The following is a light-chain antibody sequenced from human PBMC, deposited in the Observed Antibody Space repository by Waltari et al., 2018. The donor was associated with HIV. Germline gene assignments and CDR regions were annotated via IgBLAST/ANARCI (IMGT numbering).Light chain of an antibody. V-gene: IGLV2-14*03. CDR1: SSDVGGHNS. J-gene: IGLJ2*01. CDR3: SSYTANSRI. Sequence: QSALTQPASVSGSLGQSITISCTGTSSDVGGHNSVSWYQQHPGKAPKLLISDVSNWPSGVSNRFSGSKSGNTASLTISGLQAEDEADYYCSSYTANSRIFGGGTRLTVL. CDR2: DVS.